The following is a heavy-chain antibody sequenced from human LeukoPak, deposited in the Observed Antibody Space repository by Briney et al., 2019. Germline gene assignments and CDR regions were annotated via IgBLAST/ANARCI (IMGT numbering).Heavy chain of an antibody. Sequence: PSETLSLTCTVSGGSISSYYWSWIRQPPGKGLEWIGYIYYSGSTNYNPSLKSRVTISVDTSKNQFSLKLSSVTAADTAVYYCARGGYYDSSGSPDYYGMDVWGQGTTVTVS. J-gene: IGHJ6*02. CDR3: ARGGYYDSSGSPDYYGMDV. D-gene: IGHD3-22*01. CDR1: GGSISSYY. CDR2: IYYSGST. V-gene: IGHV4-59*01.